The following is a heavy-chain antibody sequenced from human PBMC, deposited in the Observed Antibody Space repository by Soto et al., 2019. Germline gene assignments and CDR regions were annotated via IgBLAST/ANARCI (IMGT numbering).Heavy chain of an antibody. D-gene: IGHD1-26*01. CDR1: GGSISSYY. CDR2: IYYSGGT. V-gene: IGHV4-59*01. CDR3: ARDLGSSYFYYLDV. Sequence: SETLSLTCTVSGGSISSYYWSWIRQPPGKGLEWIGYIYYSGGTSSNPSLKSRVTISVDTSKNQFSLKLSSVTAADTAVYYCARDLGSSYFYYLDVWGQRTTVTVSS. J-gene: IGHJ6*03.